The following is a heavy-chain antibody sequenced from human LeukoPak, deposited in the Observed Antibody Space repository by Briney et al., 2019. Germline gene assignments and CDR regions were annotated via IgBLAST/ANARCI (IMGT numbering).Heavy chain of an antibody. J-gene: IGHJ4*02. CDR2: IKQDGSEK. Sequence: GGSLRLSCAASGFTFSSYWMSWVPQAPGKGLEWVANIKQDGSEKYYVDSVKGRFTISRDNAKNSLYLQMNSLRAEDTAVYYCARDPGYCSGGSCYFDYWGQGTLVTVSS. CDR1: GFTFSSYW. D-gene: IGHD2-15*01. CDR3: ARDPGYCSGGSCYFDY. V-gene: IGHV3-7*01.